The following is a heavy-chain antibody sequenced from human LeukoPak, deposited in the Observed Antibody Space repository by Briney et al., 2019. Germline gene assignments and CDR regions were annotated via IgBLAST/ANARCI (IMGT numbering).Heavy chain of an antibody. CDR3: ARRSRNGLDAFDI. Sequence: GSVKVSCKASAYTFTGYYLHWVRQAPGQGPEWVGWIDPNNGDTDYAQEFQGRVSMTRVRSISTAYMELSRLTSDDTAVYYCARRSRNGLDAFDIWGQGTMVTVSS. D-gene: IGHD2-8*01. CDR1: AYTFTGYY. J-gene: IGHJ3*02. CDR2: IDPNNGDT. V-gene: IGHV1-2*02.